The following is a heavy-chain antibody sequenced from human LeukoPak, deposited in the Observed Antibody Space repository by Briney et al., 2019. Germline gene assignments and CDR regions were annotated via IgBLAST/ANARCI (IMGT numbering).Heavy chain of an antibody. CDR3: AKRNYDILTGYYKGLDY. V-gene: IGHV3-23*01. D-gene: IGHD3-9*01. CDR2: IYENGGTT. Sequence: GSLRLSCVGSGFTFRSHAMSWVRQAPEKGLEFVSGIYENGGTTYYADSVKGRFSISRDNSKNTLYLQMNSLRAEDTAVYYCAKRNYDILTGYYKGLDYWGQGTLVTVSS. CDR1: GFTFRSHA. J-gene: IGHJ4*02.